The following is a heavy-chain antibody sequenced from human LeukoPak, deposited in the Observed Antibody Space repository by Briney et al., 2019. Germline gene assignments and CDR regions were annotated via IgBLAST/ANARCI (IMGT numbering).Heavy chain of an antibody. CDR3: ARERLRYFDWGDDY. D-gene: IGHD3-9*01. J-gene: IGHJ4*02. CDR1: GYSISRGYY. CDR2: IYHSGST. V-gene: IGHV4-38-2*02. Sequence: SETLSLTCTVSGYSISRGYYWCWIRQPPGKGLAWTGSIYHSGSTYYNPSLKSRVTISVDTSKNQFSLKLSSVTAADTAVYYCARERLRYFDWGDDYWGQGTLVTVSS.